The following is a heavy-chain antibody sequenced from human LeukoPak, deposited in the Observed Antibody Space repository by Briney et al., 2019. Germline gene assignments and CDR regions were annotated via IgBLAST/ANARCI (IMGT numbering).Heavy chain of an antibody. CDR2: ISGSGGGT. Sequence: SGGSLRLSCAASGFTFSSYAMTWVRQAPGKGLEWVSAISGSGGGTYYADSVKGRFTISRDNSKNTLYLQMSSLRAEDAAVYFCAKGIGAASDYWGQGTLVTASS. CDR3: AKGIGAASDY. J-gene: IGHJ4*01. V-gene: IGHV3-23*01. CDR1: GFTFSSYA. D-gene: IGHD6-13*01.